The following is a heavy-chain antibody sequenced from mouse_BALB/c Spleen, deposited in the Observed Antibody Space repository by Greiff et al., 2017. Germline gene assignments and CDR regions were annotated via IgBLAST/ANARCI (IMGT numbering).Heavy chain of an antibody. V-gene: IGHV1-54*01. CDR3: ARGATVVAEAMDY. D-gene: IGHD1-1*01. CDR2: INPGSGGT. J-gene: IGHJ4*01. CDR1: GYAFTNYL. Sequence: QVQLQQSGAELVRPGTSVKVSCKASGYAFTNYLIEWVKQRPGQGLEWIGVINPGSGGTNYNEKFKGKATLTADKSSSTAYMQLSSLTSDDSAVYFCARGATVVAEAMDYWGQGTSVTVSS.